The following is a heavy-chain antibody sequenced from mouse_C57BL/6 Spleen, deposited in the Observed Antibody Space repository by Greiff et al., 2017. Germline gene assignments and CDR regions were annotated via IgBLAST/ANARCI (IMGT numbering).Heavy chain of an antibody. V-gene: IGHV1-53*01. D-gene: IGHD1-1*01. J-gene: IGHJ3*01. CDR1: GYTFTSYW. CDR2: INPSNGGT. Sequence: QVQLQQPGTELVKPGASVKLSCKASGYTFTSYWMHWVKQRPGQGLEWIGNINPSNGGTTYNERFKSKATLTVDKSSSTAYMQLSSLTSEDSAVYYCASYYGSSAWFAYWGQGTLVTVSA. CDR3: ASYYGSSAWFAY.